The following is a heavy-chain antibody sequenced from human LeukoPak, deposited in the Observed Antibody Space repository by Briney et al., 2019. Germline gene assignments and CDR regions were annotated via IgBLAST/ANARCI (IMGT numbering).Heavy chain of an antibody. V-gene: IGHV3-9*01. CDR2: INWNSNRI. CDR3: AKDYGSGSRGAFDI. Sequence: GGSLRLSCAASGFTFSSYSMNWVRQAPGKGLEWVSGINWNSNRISYADSVKGRFTISRDNAKNSLYLQMNSLRAEDTALYYCAKDYGSGSRGAFDIWGQGTMVTVSS. D-gene: IGHD3-10*01. J-gene: IGHJ3*02. CDR1: GFTFSSYS.